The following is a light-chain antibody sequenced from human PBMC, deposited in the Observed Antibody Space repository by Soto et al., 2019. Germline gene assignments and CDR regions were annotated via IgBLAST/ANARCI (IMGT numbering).Light chain of an antibody. CDR1: QSLLHSSGRYY. V-gene: IGKV2-28*01. J-gene: IGKJ4*01. CDR3: IQALQTPFT. Sequence: DIVMTQSPLSLPVTPGEPASISCRSSQSLLHSSGRYYLDWYLQKPGQSPQLLIYLGSHRASGVPDRFSGSGSGTDFTLTISRVEAEDVGIYYCIQALQTPFTFGGGTRAELK. CDR2: LGS.